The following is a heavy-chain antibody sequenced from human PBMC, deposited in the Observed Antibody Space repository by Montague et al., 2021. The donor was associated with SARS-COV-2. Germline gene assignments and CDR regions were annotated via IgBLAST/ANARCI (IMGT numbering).Heavy chain of an antibody. D-gene: IGHD3-9*01. CDR1: GGSISSSNW. CDR3: ARGRGRYFDWLPGAFDI. J-gene: IGHJ3*02. V-gene: IGHV4-4*02. Sequence: SETLSLTCAVSGGSISSSNWWSWVRQPPGKGLEWIGEIYHSGSTNYNPPLKSRVTISVDKSKNQFSLKLSSVTAADTAVYYCARGRGRYFDWLPGAFDIWGQGTMVTVSS. CDR2: IYHSGST.